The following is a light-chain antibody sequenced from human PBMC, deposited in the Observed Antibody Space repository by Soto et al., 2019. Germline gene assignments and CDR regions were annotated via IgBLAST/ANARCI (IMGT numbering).Light chain of an antibody. Sequence: DIQMTQSPSTLSASVGDRVTITCRASQSIDTWLDWYQQKPGKAPKLLISKASSLESGVPSRFSGGGSGTDFTLTISSLQPDDFASYYCQKYDNYLHTFGGGTKVEIK. V-gene: IGKV1-5*03. CDR3: QKYDNYLHT. J-gene: IGKJ4*01. CDR1: QSIDTW. CDR2: KAS.